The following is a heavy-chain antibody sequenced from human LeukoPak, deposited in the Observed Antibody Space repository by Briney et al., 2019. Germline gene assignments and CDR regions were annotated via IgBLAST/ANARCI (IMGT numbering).Heavy chain of an antibody. J-gene: IGHJ4*02. V-gene: IGHV4-34*01. CDR1: SGSISSYY. CDR3: ARARGTVAIDY. D-gene: IGHD5-12*01. CDR2: INHSGST. Sequence: PSETLSLTCTVSSGSISSYYWSWIRQPPGKGLEWIGEINHSGSTNYNPSLKSRVTISPDTSKNQFSLKMRSVTAADTAVYYCARARGTVAIDYWGQGTLVTVSS.